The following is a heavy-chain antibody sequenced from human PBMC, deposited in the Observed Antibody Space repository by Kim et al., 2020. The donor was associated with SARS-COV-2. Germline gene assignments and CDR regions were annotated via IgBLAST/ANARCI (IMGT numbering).Heavy chain of an antibody. V-gene: IGHV4-39*07. CDR3: ARGLGNILTGYRWWTLFDY. CDR2: IYYSGST. Sequence: SETLSLTCTVSGGSISSSSYYWGWIRQPPGKGLEWIGSIYYSGSTYYNPSLKSRVTISVDTSKNQFSLKLSSVTAADTAVYYCARGLGNILTGYRWWTLFDYWGQGTLVTVSS. CDR1: GGSISSSSYY. D-gene: IGHD3-9*01. J-gene: IGHJ4*02.